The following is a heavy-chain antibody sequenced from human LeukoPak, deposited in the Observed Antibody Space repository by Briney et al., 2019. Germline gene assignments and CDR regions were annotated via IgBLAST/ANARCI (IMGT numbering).Heavy chain of an antibody. V-gene: IGHV1-69*13. CDR3: ARGDYYGSGSYEGETDY. CDR2: IIPIFGTA. J-gene: IGHJ4*02. D-gene: IGHD3-10*01. Sequence: GASVKVSCKASGGTFSSYAISWVRQAPGQGLEWMGGIIPIFGTANYAQKFQGRVTITADESTSTAYMELSSLRSEDTAVYYCARGDYYGSGSYEGETDYWGQGTLVTVSS. CDR1: GGTFSSYA.